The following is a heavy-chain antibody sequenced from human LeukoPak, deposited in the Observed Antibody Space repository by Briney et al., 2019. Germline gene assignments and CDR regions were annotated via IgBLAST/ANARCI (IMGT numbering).Heavy chain of an antibody. CDR2: IYYSGST. J-gene: IGHJ4*02. D-gene: IGHD4-17*01. Sequence: SETLSLTCTVSGGSISSYYWSWIRQPPGKGLEWIGYIYYSGSTYYNPSLKSRVTISVDTSKNQFSLKLSSVTAADTAVYYCAREMTTVTRAFDYWGQGTLVTVSS. CDR3: AREMTTVTRAFDY. CDR1: GGSISSYY. V-gene: IGHV4-59*12.